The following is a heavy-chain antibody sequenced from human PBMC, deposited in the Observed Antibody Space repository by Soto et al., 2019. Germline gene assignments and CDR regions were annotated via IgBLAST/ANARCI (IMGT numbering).Heavy chain of an antibody. CDR3: ARSGGIVGADYGY. CDR2: IIPILGIA. Sequence: QVQLVQSGAEVKKPGSSVKVSCKASGGTFSSYTISWVRQAPGQGLEWMGRIIPILGIANYAQKFQGRVTITADKSTSTADMELSSLRSEDTAVYYCARSGGIVGADYGYWGQGTLVTVSS. V-gene: IGHV1-69*02. J-gene: IGHJ4*02. D-gene: IGHD1-26*01. CDR1: GGTFSSYT.